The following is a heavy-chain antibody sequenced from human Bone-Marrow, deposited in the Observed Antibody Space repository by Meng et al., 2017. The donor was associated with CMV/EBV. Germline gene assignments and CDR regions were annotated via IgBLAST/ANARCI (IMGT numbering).Heavy chain of an antibody. CDR3: ARVASEKGAAGLMDV. V-gene: IGHV1-69*02. CDR1: GGTFSSYT. D-gene: IGHD2-15*01. Sequence: SVKVSCKASGGTFSSYTISWVRQAPGQGLEWMGRIIPILGIANYAQKFQGRVTITADKSTSTAYMELSSLRSEDTAVYYCARVASEKGAAGLMDVWGQGTTVTVSS. CDR2: IIPILGIA. J-gene: IGHJ6*02.